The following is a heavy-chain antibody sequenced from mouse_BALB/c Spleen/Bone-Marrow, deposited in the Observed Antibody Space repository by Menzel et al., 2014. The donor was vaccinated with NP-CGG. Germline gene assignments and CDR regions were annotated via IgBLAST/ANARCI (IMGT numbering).Heavy chain of an antibody. V-gene: IGHV1S130*01. CDR1: GYTFTSTW. D-gene: IGHD2-3*01. CDR2: IHPNSGNT. CDR3: TRDGVGGAMDY. Sequence: VKLMESGSVLVRPGDSVKLSCKASGYTFTSTWIHWAKQRPGQGLEWIGEIHPNSGNTKYNEKLKGKATLTADTSSSTAYVDLSSLTSEVSAVYYCTRDGVGGAMDYWGQGTSVTVSS. J-gene: IGHJ4*01.